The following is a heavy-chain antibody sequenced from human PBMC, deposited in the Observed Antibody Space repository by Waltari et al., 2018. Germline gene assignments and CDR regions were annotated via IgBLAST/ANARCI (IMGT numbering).Heavy chain of an antibody. CDR2: RSNDGSNK. CDR3: ATRPHNSGRDVYYGVFDY. CDR1: GFTSSSSV. J-gene: IGHJ4*02. Sequence: QVQLVESGAGVVQPGRHLRPSCAASGFTSSSSVMSGPRQAPGKGLEWVAVRSNDGSNKDYADSVKGRFTISRDNSKNTLYLQMNSLRAEDTAVYYCATRPHNSGRDVYYGVFDYWGRGTLVTVSS. V-gene: IGHV3-30*03. D-gene: IGHD2-21*01.